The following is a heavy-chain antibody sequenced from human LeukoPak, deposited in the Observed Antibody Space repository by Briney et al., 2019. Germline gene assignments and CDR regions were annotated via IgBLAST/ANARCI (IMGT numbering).Heavy chain of an antibody. CDR1: GLTFSDHW. J-gene: IGHJ4*02. CDR3: ASPYFDYWSGYNSY. V-gene: IGHV3-7*01. CDR2: IKQDGSEK. D-gene: IGHD3-3*01. Sequence: GGSLRLSCAASGLTFSDHWMSWVRQAPGKGLEWVANIKQDGSEKYYVDSVRGRFTISRDNAKNSLFLQMNSLRVEDTAVYHCASPYFDYWSGYNSYWGQGIPVTVSS.